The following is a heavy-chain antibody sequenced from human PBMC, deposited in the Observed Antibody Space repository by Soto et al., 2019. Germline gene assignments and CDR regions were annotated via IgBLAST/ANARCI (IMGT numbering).Heavy chain of an antibody. D-gene: IGHD6-19*01. J-gene: IGHJ4*02. Sequence: PGGSLRLSCAASGFTFSSYGMHWVRQAPGKGQEWVAVIWYDGSNKYYADSVKGRFTISRDNSKNTLYLQMNSLRAEDTAVYYCARDPSSGWPFDYWGQGTRVTVAS. V-gene: IGHV3-33*01. CDR2: IWYDGSNK. CDR3: ARDPSSGWPFDY. CDR1: GFTFSSYG.